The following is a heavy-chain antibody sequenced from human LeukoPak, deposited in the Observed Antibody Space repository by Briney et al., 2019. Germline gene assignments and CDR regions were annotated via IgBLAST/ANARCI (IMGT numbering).Heavy chain of an antibody. D-gene: IGHD3-10*01. J-gene: IGHJ3*02. Sequence: PSETLSLTCTVSGGSISSYYWSWIRQPPGKGLEWIGYIYYSGSTNYNPSLKSRVTISVDTSKNQSSLKLSSVTAADTAVYYCASLLLWFGDDAFDIWGQGTMVTVSS. CDR2: IYYSGST. CDR3: ASLLLWFGDDAFDI. CDR1: GGSISSYY. V-gene: IGHV4-59*01.